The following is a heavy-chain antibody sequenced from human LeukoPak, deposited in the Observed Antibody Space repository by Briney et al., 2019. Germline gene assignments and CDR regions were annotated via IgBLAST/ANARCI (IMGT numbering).Heavy chain of an antibody. V-gene: IGHV4-59*12. Sequence: PSETLSLTCTVSGGSISSYYWSWIRQPPGKGLEWIGYIYYSGSTNYNPSLKSRVSISVDTSKNQFSLKLSSVTAADTAVYYCARGGIADRLHSWGQGTLVTVSS. CDR1: GGSISSYY. J-gene: IGHJ5*02. D-gene: IGHD6-6*01. CDR2: IYYSGST. CDR3: ARGGIADRLHS.